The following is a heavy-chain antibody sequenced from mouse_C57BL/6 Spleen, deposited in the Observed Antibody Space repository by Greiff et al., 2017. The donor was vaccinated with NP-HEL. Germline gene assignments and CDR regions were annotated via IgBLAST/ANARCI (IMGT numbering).Heavy chain of an antibody. J-gene: IGHJ2*01. CDR1: GYTFTSYW. CDR3: ASGPIDYGFDY. D-gene: IGHD1-1*01. V-gene: IGHV1-69*01. CDR2: IDPSDSYT. Sequence: QVQLQQPGAELVMPGASVKLSCKASGYTFTSYWMHWVKQRPGQGLEWIGEIDPSDSYTNYTQKFKGKSTLAVDKSSSTAYMQLSSLTSEDSAVYYCASGPIDYGFDYWGQGTTLTVSS.